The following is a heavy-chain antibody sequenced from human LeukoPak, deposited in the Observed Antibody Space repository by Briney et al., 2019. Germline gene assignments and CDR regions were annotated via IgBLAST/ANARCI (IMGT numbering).Heavy chain of an antibody. CDR2: IIPIFGTA. J-gene: IGHJ3*02. V-gene: IGHV1-69*13. D-gene: IGHD6-19*01. CDR3: AREIAVAGTLTFDI. CDR1: GGTFSSCA. Sequence: GASVKVSCKASGGTFSSCAISWVRQAPGQGLEWMGGIIPIFGTANYAQKFQGRVTITADESTSTAYMELSSLRSEDTAVYYCAREIAVAGTLTFDIWGQGTMVTVSS.